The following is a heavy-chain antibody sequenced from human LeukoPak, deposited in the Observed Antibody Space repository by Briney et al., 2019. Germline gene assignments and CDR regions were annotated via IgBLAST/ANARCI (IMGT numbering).Heavy chain of an antibody. CDR2: ISGSGGSA. D-gene: IGHD3-22*01. Sequence: GGSLRLSCAASGFTFSSYWMSWVRQAPGKGLEWVSAISGSGGSAYYADSVKGRFTISRDNSKNTLYLQMNSLRAEDTAVYYCAKAPSDSSGYYYAVSDYWGQGTLVTVSS. J-gene: IGHJ4*02. CDR3: AKAPSDSSGYYYAVSDY. V-gene: IGHV3-23*01. CDR1: GFTFSSYW.